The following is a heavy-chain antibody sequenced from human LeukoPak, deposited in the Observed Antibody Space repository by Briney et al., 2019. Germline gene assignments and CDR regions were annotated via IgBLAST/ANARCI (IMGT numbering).Heavy chain of an antibody. Sequence: QPGESLRLSCAASGFTFSSYAMSWVRQAPGKGLEWVSTISGGGGRTWYADSVKGRFTISRDNSKNTVDVQLNSLRAEDTAVYYCAKFRGSEKTAIDCWGQGTLVTVSS. V-gene: IGHV3-23*01. D-gene: IGHD6-25*01. CDR2: ISGGGGRT. J-gene: IGHJ4*02. CDR3: AKFRGSEKTAIDC. CDR1: GFTFSSYA.